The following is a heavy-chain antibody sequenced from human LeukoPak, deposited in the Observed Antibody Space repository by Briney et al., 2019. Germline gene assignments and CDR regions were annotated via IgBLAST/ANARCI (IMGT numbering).Heavy chain of an antibody. Sequence: GGSLRLSCAVSGFAFSTYDTHWVRQATGKGLEWVSAIGVAGDTYYPGSVKGRFTISRENAKNSLYLQMNSLRAGDTAVYYCARGFVHAFDIWGQGTMVTVSS. D-gene: IGHD6-6*01. V-gene: IGHV3-13*04. J-gene: IGHJ3*02. CDR3: ARGFVHAFDI. CDR2: IGVAGDT. CDR1: GFAFSTYD.